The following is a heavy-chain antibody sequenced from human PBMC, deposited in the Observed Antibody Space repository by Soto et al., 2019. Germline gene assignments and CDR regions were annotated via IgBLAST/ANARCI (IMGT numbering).Heavy chain of an antibody. J-gene: IGHJ4*02. CDR1: GFTFSSYW. CDR3: ARETHYASSLFDY. V-gene: IGHV3-7*05. D-gene: IGHD3-22*01. CDR2: IKQDGSEK. Sequence: EVQLVESGGGLVQPGGSLRLSCAASGFTFSSYWMSWVRQAPGKGLEWVANIKQDGSEKYYVDSVKGRFTISRDNAKNSLYLQMNSLRAEDTAVYYCARETHYASSLFDYWGQGTLVTVSS.